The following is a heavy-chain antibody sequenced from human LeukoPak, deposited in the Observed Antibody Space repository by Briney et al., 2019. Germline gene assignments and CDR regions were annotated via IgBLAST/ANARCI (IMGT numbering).Heavy chain of an antibody. CDR3: ARRRYYDGSGYLE. CDR1: GDSVSRSDSS. D-gene: IGHD3-22*01. V-gene: IGHV4-39*01. J-gene: IGHJ1*01. CDR2: IYYSGRT. Sequence: SETLSLTCSVSGDSVSRSDSSWDWIRQPPGKGLEWIGTIYYSGRTYYSPSLKSRVTMSVDPSNNQFSLNLRSVTAADTAVYYCARRRYYDGSGYLEWGQGTLLSVSS.